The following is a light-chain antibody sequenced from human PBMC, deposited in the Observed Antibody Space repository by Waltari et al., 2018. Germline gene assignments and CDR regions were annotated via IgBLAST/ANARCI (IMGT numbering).Light chain of an antibody. J-gene: IGLJ2*01. CDR1: GSNIGNNF. CDR2: DNN. Sequence: QSVLTQPPSVSAAPGQTVTISCSGTGSNIGNNFVSWYQQLPGTAPKLLIYDNNKRPSGIPDRFSGSKSGTSATLVITGLQTGDEADYYCGTWDTDLSVVFGGGTQLTVL. CDR3: GTWDTDLSVV. V-gene: IGLV1-51*01.